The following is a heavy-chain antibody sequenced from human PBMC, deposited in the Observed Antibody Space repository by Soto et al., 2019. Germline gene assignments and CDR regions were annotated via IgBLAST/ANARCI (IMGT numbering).Heavy chain of an antibody. J-gene: IGHJ4*02. V-gene: IGHV4-39*01. D-gene: IGHD3-22*01. CDR2: IYYSGTI. CDR1: GGSINRIDYC. CDR3: ARHVRHFDSGDPTPRYFGS. Sequence: PSETLSLTCTVSGGSINRIDYCWGWIRQPPEKGLEWIGTIYYSGTIYYNPPLESRLTISVDTSKNQFSLKLSSVTAADTAVYYCARHVRHFDSGDPTPRYFGSWGQGTLVTVSS.